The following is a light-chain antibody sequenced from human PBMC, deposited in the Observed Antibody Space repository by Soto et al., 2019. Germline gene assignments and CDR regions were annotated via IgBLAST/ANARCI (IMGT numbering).Light chain of an antibody. CDR2: SAS. CDR1: QSVSSSH. CDR3: QQYGTSVT. V-gene: IGKV3-20*01. Sequence: EIVLTQSPGTLSLSPGEIATLSCRASQSVSSSHLAWYQQKPGQAPRLLIYSASSRATGIPDRFSGSGSGTDFTLTISRLEPEDFAVYYCQQYGTSVTFGGGTKVDIK. J-gene: IGKJ4*01.